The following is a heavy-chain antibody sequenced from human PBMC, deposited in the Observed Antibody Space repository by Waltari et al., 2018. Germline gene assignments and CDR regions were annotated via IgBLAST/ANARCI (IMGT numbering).Heavy chain of an antibody. D-gene: IGHD5-12*01. CDR1: GVSITSNTPY. Sequence: QLQLQESGPRLVRPSETLSLICRVSGVSITSNTPYWSWIRQSPGQGRGWIGTVSYSGTTYISPSLKSRVSVSRDTSKNQVSLILGSVTAADMAVYYCATYIGASVGTAAFDVWGQGTMVTVSS. V-gene: IGHV4-39*01. CDR3: ATYIGASVGTAAFDV. J-gene: IGHJ3*01. CDR2: VSYSGTT.